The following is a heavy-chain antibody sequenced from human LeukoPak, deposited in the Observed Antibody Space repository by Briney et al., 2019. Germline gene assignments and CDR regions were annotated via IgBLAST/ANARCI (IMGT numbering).Heavy chain of an antibody. D-gene: IGHD2-8*02. CDR2: MNTEGGRT. V-gene: IGHV3-74*01. CDR3: ASDFTGRDDY. J-gene: IGHJ4*02. CDR1: VFTSSSYW. Sequence: RGSLRLSCGASVFTSSSYWMHWVRPAPREGLVWGSRMNTEGGRTDYADSVRGPFTISRDNAWNPLYLQMNSLGVEDTAVYFCASDFTGRDDYWGQGTLVTVSS.